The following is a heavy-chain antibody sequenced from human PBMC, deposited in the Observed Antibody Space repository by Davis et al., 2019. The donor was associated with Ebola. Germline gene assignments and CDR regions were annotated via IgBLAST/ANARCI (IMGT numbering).Heavy chain of an antibody. Sequence: PSETLSLTCAVYGGSFSGYYWSWIRQPPGKGLEWIGEINHSGSTNYNPSLKSRVTISVDTSKNQFSLKLSSVTAADTAVYYCARALGYRVWFDPWSQGTLVTVSS. V-gene: IGHV4-34*01. CDR3: ARALGYRVWFDP. J-gene: IGHJ5*02. CDR2: INHSGST. CDR1: GGSFSGYY. D-gene: IGHD1-1*01.